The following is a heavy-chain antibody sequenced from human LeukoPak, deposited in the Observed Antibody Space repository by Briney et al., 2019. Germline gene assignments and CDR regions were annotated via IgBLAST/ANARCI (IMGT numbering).Heavy chain of an antibody. J-gene: IGHJ4*02. CDR2: IYSGGST. CDR3: ARDVRSSGCFDY. V-gene: IGHV3-53*01. CDR1: GFTVSSNY. Sequence: GGSLRLSCAASGFTVSSNYMSWVRQAPGKGLEWVSVIYSGGSTYYADSVKGRFTISRDNSKNTLYLQMNSLRAEDTAVYYCARDVRSSGCFDYWGQGTLVTVSS. D-gene: IGHD6-19*01.